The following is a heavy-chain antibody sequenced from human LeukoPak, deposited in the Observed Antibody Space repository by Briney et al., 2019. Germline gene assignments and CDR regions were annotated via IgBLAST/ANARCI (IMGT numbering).Heavy chain of an antibody. D-gene: IGHD2-2*01. CDR3: ARDLAYCSSTSCYFDY. Sequence: GGSLRLSCAASGFTFSSYSMNWVRQAPGKGLEWVSYISSSSSTIYYADSVKGRFTISRDNAKNSLYLQMNSLRAEDTAVYYCARDLAYCSSTSCYFDYWGQGTLVTVSS. J-gene: IGHJ4*02. CDR1: GFTFSSYS. CDR2: ISSSSSTI. V-gene: IGHV3-48*01.